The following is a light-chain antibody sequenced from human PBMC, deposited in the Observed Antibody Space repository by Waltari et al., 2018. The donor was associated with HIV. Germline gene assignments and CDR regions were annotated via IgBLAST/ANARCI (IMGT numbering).Light chain of an antibody. CDR1: DPSPGINY. CDR3: ASWDDSLSGWV. J-gene: IGLJ3*02. CDR2: RNH. V-gene: IGLV1-47*01. Sequence: QSVLIQAPSASGTPGQRVTLSCSGSDPSPGINYVYWYQHFPGMAPKLLIYRNHHRPSGVPDRFSGSKSGTSASLAISGLQSDDEADYYCASWDDSLSGWVFGGGTRLTVL.